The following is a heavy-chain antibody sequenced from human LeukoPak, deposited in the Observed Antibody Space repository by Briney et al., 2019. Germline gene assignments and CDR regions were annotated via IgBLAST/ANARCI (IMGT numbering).Heavy chain of an antibody. V-gene: IGHV3-30*02. CDR1: GFTFSSYG. Sequence: PGGSLRLSCAASGFTFSSYGMHWVRQAPGKGLEWVAFIRYDGSNKYYADSVKGRFTISRDNSKNTLYLQMNSLRAEDTAVYYCAKFRSGIVVVPAANTDAFDIWGQGTMVTVSS. CDR2: IRYDGSNK. D-gene: IGHD2-2*01. J-gene: IGHJ3*02. CDR3: AKFRSGIVVVPAANTDAFDI.